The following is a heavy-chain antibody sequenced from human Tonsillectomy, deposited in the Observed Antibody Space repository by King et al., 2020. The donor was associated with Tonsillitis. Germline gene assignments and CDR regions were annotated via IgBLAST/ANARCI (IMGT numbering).Heavy chain of an antibody. CDR3: TPWFGELFDAFDI. Sequence: VQLVESGGGLVQPGGSLRLSCAASGFTFSSYAMTWVRQAPGKGLEWVSGISGSGGSTYYADSVKGRFTISRDNSKTTLYLQMNSLRAEDTAVYYCTPWFGELFDAFDIWGQGTMVTVSS. J-gene: IGHJ3*02. V-gene: IGHV3-23*04. D-gene: IGHD3-10*01. CDR2: ISGSGGST. CDR1: GFTFSSYA.